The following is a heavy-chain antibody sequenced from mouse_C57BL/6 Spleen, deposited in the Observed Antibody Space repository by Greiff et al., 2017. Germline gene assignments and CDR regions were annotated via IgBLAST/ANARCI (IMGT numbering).Heavy chain of an antibody. Sequence: EVQLQQSGPELVKPGASVKMSCKASGYTFTDYNMHWVKQSPGKSLEWIGYINPNNGGTSYNQKFKGKATLTVNKSSSAAYMELRSLTSEDSAVYYCARSDGSSYESYFDVWGTGTTVTVSS. CDR1: GYTFTDYN. D-gene: IGHD1-1*01. J-gene: IGHJ1*03. V-gene: IGHV1-22*01. CDR3: ARSDGSSYESYFDV. CDR2: INPNNGGT.